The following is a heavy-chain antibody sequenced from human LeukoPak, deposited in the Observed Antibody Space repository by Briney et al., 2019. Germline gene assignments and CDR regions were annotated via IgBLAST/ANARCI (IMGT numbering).Heavy chain of an antibody. J-gene: IGHJ4*02. CDR1: GASITSYY. D-gene: IGHD3-10*01. Sequence: SETLSLTCTVSGASITSYYWTWIRQPPGKGLEWIGYIYYSGSTNDNPSLNSRVTISVDTSKNQFSLKLNSVTAADTAVYYCARALSSSGSYLDYWGQGTLVTVSS. CDR3: ARALSSSGSYLDY. CDR2: IYYSGST. V-gene: IGHV4-59*08.